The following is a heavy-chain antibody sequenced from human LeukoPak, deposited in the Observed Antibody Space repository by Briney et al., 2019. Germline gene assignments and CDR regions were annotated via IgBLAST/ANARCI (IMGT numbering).Heavy chain of an antibody. CDR2: IYYNGST. Sequence: SETLSLTCTVSGVSISSYYWSWIRHPPGKGLEWIGYIYYNGSTNYNPSLKSRVTISVDTSKNQFSVKLSSVTAADTAVYYCARVGGEDGYNSPQLHYYYYMDVWGKGTTVTISS. V-gene: IGHV4-59*01. D-gene: IGHD5-24*01. CDR1: GVSISSYY. CDR3: ARVGGEDGYNSPQLHYYYYMDV. J-gene: IGHJ6*03.